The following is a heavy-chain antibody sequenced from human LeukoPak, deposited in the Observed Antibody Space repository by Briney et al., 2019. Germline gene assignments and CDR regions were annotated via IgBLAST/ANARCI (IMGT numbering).Heavy chain of an antibody. D-gene: IGHD3-3*01. J-gene: IGHJ5*02. CDR1: GGSFSGYY. CDR2: INHSGST. V-gene: IGHV4-34*01. CDR3: ARGLGVTIFGVGIHGRWWFDP. Sequence: PSETLSLTCAVYGGSFSGYYWSWIRQPPGKGLEWIGEINHSGSTNYNPSLKSRVTISVDTSKNQFSLKLSSVTAADTAVYYCARGLGVTIFGVGIHGRWWFDPWGQGTLVTVSS.